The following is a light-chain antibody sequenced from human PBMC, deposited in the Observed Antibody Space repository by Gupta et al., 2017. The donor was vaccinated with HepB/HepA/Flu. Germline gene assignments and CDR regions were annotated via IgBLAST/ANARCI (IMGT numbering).Light chain of an antibody. CDR2: EVS. Sequence: SAQTQPASVSGSPGQSITISCTGTSSDVGSYNLVSWYQQHPGKAPKLMIYEVSKRPSGVSNHCSGSKSGNTASLTSSGLQAEDEADYYCCSYAGSSTVFGGGTKLTVL. CDR3: CSYAGSSTV. CDR1: SSDVGSYNL. V-gene: IGLV2-23*02. J-gene: IGLJ2*01.